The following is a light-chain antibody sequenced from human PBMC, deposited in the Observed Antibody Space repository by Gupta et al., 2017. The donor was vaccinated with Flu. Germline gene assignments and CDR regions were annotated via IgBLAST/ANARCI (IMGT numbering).Light chain of an antibody. J-gene: IGKJ2*01. Sequence: EIVLTQSPATLSLSPGERATLSCRASQSVSSYLAWYQQKPGQAPRLLIYDASNRATGIPGRFSGSGSGTDFTLTSSSLEPEDFAVYYWQQRSNQYTFGQGTKMEIK. V-gene: IGKV3-11*01. CDR1: QSVSSY. CDR2: DAS. CDR3: QQRSNQYT.